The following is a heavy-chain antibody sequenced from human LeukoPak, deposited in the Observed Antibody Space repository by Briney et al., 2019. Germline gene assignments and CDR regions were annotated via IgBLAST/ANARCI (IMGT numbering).Heavy chain of an antibody. CDR1: GYSISSGYY. Sequence: SETLSLTCTISGYSISSGYYWGWIRQPPGKGLEWIGSIYHSGSTYYNPSLKSRVTISLDTSENQFSLKLSSVTAADTAVYYCARRDGSGTYRGRFDPWGQGTLVTVSS. J-gene: IGHJ5*02. CDR3: ARRDGSGTYRGRFDP. D-gene: IGHD3-10*01. V-gene: IGHV4-38-2*02. CDR2: IYHSGST.